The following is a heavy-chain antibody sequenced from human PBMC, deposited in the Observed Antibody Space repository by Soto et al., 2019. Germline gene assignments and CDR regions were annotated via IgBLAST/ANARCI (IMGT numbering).Heavy chain of an antibody. CDR2: IDPSDSYT. CDR3: ARRPYYDILTGYRSYYYYGMDV. V-gene: IGHV5-10-1*01. CDR1: GYSFTSYW. J-gene: IGHJ6*02. D-gene: IGHD3-9*01. Sequence: PGESLKISCKGSGYSFTSYWISWVRQMPGKGLEWMGRIDPSDSYTNYSPSFQGHVTISADKSISTAYLQWSSLKASDTAMYYCARRPYYDILTGYRSYYYYGMDVWGQGTTVTVSS.